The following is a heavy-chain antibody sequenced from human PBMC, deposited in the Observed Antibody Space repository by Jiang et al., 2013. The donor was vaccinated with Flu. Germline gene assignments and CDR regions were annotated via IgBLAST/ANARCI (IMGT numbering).Heavy chain of an antibody. V-gene: IGHV3-33*01. J-gene: IGHJ6*01. D-gene: IGHD3-16*01. Sequence: VQLLESGGGVVQPGGSLRLSCAASGFTFRNYGMHWVRQAPGKGLEWVAVFWHDGTKTYYAESVKGRFTISRDISKNTVYLQMNSLRAEDTALYYCARDLSLGGMDVRGPRDHGHRLL. CDR2: FWHDGTKT. CDR1: GFTFRNYG. CDR3: ARDLSLGGMDV.